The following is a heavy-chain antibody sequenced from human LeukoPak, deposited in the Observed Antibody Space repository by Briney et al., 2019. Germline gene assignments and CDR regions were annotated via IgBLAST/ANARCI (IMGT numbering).Heavy chain of an antibody. J-gene: IGHJ5*02. CDR2: IYWDDDK. D-gene: IGHD2-15*01. CDR1: GFSLSTSGVG. Sequence: SGPTLVNPTQTLTLTCTFSGFSLSTSGVGVGWIRQPPGKALEWLALIYWDDDKRYSPSLKSRLTITKDTSKNQVVLTMTNMDPVDTATYYCAHTLYCSGGSCYYVYNWFDPWGQGTLVTVSS. CDR3: AHTLYCSGGSCYYVYNWFDP. V-gene: IGHV2-5*02.